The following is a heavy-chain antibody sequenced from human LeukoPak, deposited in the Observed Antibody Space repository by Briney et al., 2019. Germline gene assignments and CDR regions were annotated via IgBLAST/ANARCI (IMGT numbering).Heavy chain of an antibody. CDR3: ARGSQQFRPANIAAALSPLEYFQH. D-gene: IGHD6-13*01. CDR2: IYTSGST. J-gene: IGHJ1*01. CDR1: GGSISSGSYY. V-gene: IGHV4-61*02. Sequence: RPSETLSLTCTVSGGSISSGSYYWSWIRQPAGKGLEWIGRIYTSGSTNYNPSLKSRVTISVDTSKNQFSLKLSSVTAADTAVYYCARGSQQFRPANIAAALSPLEYFQHWGQGTLVTVSS.